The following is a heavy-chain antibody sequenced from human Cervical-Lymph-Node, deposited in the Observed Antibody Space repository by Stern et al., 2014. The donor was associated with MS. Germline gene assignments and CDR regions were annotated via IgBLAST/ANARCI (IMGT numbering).Heavy chain of an antibody. CDR1: GGTFSSYA. V-gene: IGHV1-69*01. CDR2: IIPIIGTA. D-gene: IGHD2-21*01. CDR3: ARDPPGIVVVMDYYYGIDV. J-gene: IGHJ6*02. Sequence: QMQLVQSGAEVKKPGSSVKVSCKASGGTFSSYAISWVRQAPGQGLEWMGGIIPIIGTAKYAQKVQGRVTITEDASKSTAYMEMSSLRSEDTAVYYCARDPPGIVVVMDYYYGIDVWGQGTTVTVSS.